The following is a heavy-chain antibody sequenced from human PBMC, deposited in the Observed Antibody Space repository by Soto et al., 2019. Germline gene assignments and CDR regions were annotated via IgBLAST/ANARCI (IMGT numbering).Heavy chain of an antibody. Sequence: PGGALRLSSAASGFTFRSSTMNWVRQAPGKGLEWVSTISSNSAYIYYTDALRGRFTISRDNAKNSLHLQMNSLRAEDTAVYYRTRDASRDSSARGWFDPWGPGTLVTVSS. CDR2: ISSNSAYI. CDR1: GFTFRSST. V-gene: IGHV3-21*01. J-gene: IGHJ5*02. D-gene: IGHD6-13*01. CDR3: TRDASRDSSARGWFDP.